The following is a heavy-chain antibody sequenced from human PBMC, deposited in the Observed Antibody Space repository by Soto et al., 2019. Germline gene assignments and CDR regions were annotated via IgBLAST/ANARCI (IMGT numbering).Heavy chain of an antibody. CDR3: ATGHCSSWTSAAFDI. Sequence: ASVKVSCKVSGYTLTELSMHWVRQAPGKGLEWMGGFDPEDGETIYAQKFQGRVTMTEDTSTDTAYMELSSLRSEDTAVYYCATGHCSSWTSAAFDIWGQGTMVTVSS. CDR1: GYTLTELS. CDR2: FDPEDGET. J-gene: IGHJ3*02. D-gene: IGHD6-13*01. V-gene: IGHV1-24*01.